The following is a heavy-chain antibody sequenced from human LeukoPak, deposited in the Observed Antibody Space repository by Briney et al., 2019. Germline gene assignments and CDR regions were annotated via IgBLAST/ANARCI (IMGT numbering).Heavy chain of an antibody. CDR1: GGSISSDDYY. CDR2: VYTSGST. CDR3: ARAYGGNSFDY. J-gene: IGHJ4*02. Sequence: PSETLSLTCTVSGGSISSDDYYWSWIRQPAGKGLEWIGRVYTSGSTNYNPSLRSRVTISVDTSKNQFSLKLSSVTAADTAVYYCARAYGGNSFDYWGQGTLVTVSS. D-gene: IGHD4-23*01. V-gene: IGHV4-61*02.